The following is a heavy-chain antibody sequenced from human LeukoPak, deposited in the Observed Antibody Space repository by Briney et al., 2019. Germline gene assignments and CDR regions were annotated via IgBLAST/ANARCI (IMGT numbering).Heavy chain of an antibody. Sequence: PGGSLRLSCAASGFTFSDYYMSWIRQAPGKGLEWVSYISSSGSTIYYADSVKGRFTISRDSAKNSLYLQMNSLRAEDTAVYYCARRGFSSSWYENWFDPWGQGTLVTVSS. CDR2: ISSSGSTI. D-gene: IGHD6-13*01. V-gene: IGHV3-11*01. J-gene: IGHJ5*02. CDR3: ARRGFSSSWYENWFDP. CDR1: GFTFSDYY.